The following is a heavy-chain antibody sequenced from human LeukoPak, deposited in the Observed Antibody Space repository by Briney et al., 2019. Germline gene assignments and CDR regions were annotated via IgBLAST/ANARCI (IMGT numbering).Heavy chain of an antibody. CDR2: ITTSGTT. V-gene: IGHV3-23*01. Sequence: GGTLRLSCAASGFTFSSYGMTWVRQAPGKGLEWVSAITTSGTTYYADSVKGRFTISRVNSKNTLYLQMNTLRAEDTAVYYCAKRIGYVDYWGQGTLVTVSS. J-gene: IGHJ4*02. CDR3: AKRIGYVDY. D-gene: IGHD3-22*01. CDR1: GFTFSSYG.